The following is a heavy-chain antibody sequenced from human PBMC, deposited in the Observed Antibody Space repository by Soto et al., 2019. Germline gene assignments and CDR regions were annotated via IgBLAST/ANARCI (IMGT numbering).Heavy chain of an antibody. CDR2: INHSGST. CDR1: GGSFSGYY. CDR3: ARHNYGSGSTYFDD. Sequence: SETLSLTCAVYGGSFSGYYWSWIRQPPGKGLEWIGEINHSGSTNYNPSLKSRVTISVDTSKNQFSLKLSSVTAADTAVYYCARHNYGSGSTYFDDWGQGTLVTVSS. V-gene: IGHV4-34*01. J-gene: IGHJ4*02. D-gene: IGHD3-10*01.